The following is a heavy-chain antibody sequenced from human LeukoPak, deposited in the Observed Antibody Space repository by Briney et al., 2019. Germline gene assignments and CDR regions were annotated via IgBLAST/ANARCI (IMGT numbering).Heavy chain of an antibody. J-gene: IGHJ6*03. CDR2: INHSGST. CDR3: ARVGYSSSWYYYYMDV. D-gene: IGHD6-13*01. Sequence: PSETLPLTCAVYGGSFSGYYWSWIRQPPGKGLEWIGEINHSGSTNYNPSLKSRVTISVDASKNQFSLKLSSVTAADTAVYSCARVGYSSSWYYYYMDVWGKGTTVTVSS. CDR1: GGSFSGYY. V-gene: IGHV4-34*01.